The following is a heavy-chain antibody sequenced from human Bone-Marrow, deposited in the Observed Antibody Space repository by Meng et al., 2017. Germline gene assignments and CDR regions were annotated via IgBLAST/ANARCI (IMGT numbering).Heavy chain of an antibody. J-gene: IGHJ5*02. CDR2: IYYSGST. D-gene: IGHD6-19*01. CDR3: ARGRIAVAGTAFDP. CDR1: GGSISSYY. V-gene: IGHV4-59*01. Sequence: PESLSLTCLVSGGSISSYYWSCIRQPPGKGLEWIGYIYYSGSTNYNPSLKSRVTRSVDTSKNQFSLKLSSVTAADTAVYYCARGRIAVAGTAFDPWGQGTLVTVSS.